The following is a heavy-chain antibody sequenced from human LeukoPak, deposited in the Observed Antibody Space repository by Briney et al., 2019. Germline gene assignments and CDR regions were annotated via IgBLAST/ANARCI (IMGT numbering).Heavy chain of an antibody. J-gene: IGHJ5*02. V-gene: IGHV3-30*18. CDR3: AKDRSTSCYTDWFDP. CDR2: ISYDGSNK. Sequence: GGSLRLSCAASGFTFSSYGMHWVRQAPGKGLEWVAVISYDGSNKYYADSVKGRFTISRDNSKNTLYLQMNSLRAEDTAVYYCAKDRSTSCYTDWFDPWGQGTLVTVSS. D-gene: IGHD2-2*02. CDR1: GFTFSSYG.